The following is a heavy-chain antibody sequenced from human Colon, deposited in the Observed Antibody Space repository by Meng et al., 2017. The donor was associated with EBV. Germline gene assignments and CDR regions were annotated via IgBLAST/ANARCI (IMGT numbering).Heavy chain of an antibody. CDR2: VYYTGST. V-gene: IGHV4-30-4*01. J-gene: IGHJ4*02. CDR3: ARNYYFDY. Sequence: QGRLQASGPGLVKPSTTLSLTCTVSGRSINSGDYYWSWIRQPPGKGLEWIGYVYYTGSTYYNPSLKSRVTISMDTSKNQFSLRLSSVTAADTAVYYCARNYYFDYWGQGTLVTVSS. CDR1: GRSINSGDYY.